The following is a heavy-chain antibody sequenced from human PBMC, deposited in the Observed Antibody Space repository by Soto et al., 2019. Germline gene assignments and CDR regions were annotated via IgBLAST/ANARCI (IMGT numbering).Heavy chain of an antibody. D-gene: IGHD3-10*01. CDR2: IIPVLDLA. CDR1: GGTFNRET. CDR3: ARGGKLGGDLDV. J-gene: IGHJ6*04. Sequence: QAQLVQSGAEVKKPGSSVKVSCKASGGTFNRETFSWVRQAPGQGLQWMGRIIPVLDLADYAQKFQGRVTITADTSTTTAYLDLSGLGSDDTAVYYCARGGKLGGDLDVWGKGTPVIVSS. V-gene: IGHV1-69*02.